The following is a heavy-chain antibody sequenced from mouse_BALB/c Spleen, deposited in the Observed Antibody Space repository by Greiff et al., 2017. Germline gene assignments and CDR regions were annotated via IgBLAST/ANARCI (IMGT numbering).Heavy chain of an antibody. CDR2: ISSGGST. V-gene: IGHV5-6-5*01. CDR1: GFTFSSYA. Sequence: EVHLVESGGGLVKPGGSLKLSCAASGFTFSSYAMSWVRQTPEKRLEWVASISSGGSTYYPDSVKGRFTISRDNARNILYLQMSSLRSEDTAMYYCASDYYGSTWFAYWGQGTLVTVSA. CDR3: ASDYYGSTWFAY. J-gene: IGHJ3*01. D-gene: IGHD1-1*01.